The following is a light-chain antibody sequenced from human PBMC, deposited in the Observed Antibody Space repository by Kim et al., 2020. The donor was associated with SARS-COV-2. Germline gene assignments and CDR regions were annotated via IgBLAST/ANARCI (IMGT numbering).Light chain of an antibody. CDR2: DVT. Sequence: VSALPGQSITISCTGTRSDVGSYNVVSWYQQYPGKAPKVMIYDVTKRPSGVSNRFSGSKSGNTASLTISGLQAEDEADYYCCSYAGSGTMVFGGGTKVTV. CDR3: CSYAGSGTMV. J-gene: IGLJ3*02. CDR1: RSDVGSYNV. V-gene: IGLV2-23*02.